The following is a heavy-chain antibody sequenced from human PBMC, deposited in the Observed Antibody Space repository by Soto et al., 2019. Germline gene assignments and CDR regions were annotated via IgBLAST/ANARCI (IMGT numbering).Heavy chain of an antibody. D-gene: IGHD1-26*01. CDR2: IYSDERT. CDR1: GFTVSSNY. Sequence: EVQVVESGGGLIQPGGSLSLSCAASGFTVSSNYMSWVRQAPGKALEWVSVIYSDERTFYADSVKGRFTISRDNSKNMVHLQMDSLRAEDTAVDHCARGSSGAKGNGLDVWGQGTTVTVSS. J-gene: IGHJ6*02. V-gene: IGHV3-53*01. CDR3: ARGSSGAKGNGLDV.